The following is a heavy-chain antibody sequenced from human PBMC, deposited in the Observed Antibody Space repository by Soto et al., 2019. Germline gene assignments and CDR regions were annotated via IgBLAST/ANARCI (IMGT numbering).Heavy chain of an antibody. V-gene: IGHV1-69*04. CDR2: IIPILGIA. J-gene: IGHJ4*02. Sequence: SVKVSCKASGGTFSSYTFSWVRQAPGQGLEWMGRIIPILGIADYAQKFQGRVTITADKSTSTAYMELSSLRSEDTAVYYCAREGARDSSGYSGHYFDYWGQGTLVTVSS. CDR3: AREGARDSSGYSGHYFDY. CDR1: GGTFSSYT. D-gene: IGHD3-22*01.